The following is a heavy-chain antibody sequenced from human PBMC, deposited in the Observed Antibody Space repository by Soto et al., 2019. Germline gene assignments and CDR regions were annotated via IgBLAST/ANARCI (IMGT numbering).Heavy chain of an antibody. CDR1: GDSVSSNSAA. CDR3: ARGGLIAAAGTRTYSWFDP. V-gene: IGHV6-1*01. Sequence: PSQTLSLTCAISGDSVSSNSAAWNWIRQSPSRGLEWLGRTYYRSKWYNDYAVSVKSRITINPDTSKNQFSLQLNSVTPEDTAVYYCARGGLIAAAGTRTYSWFDPWGQGTLVTSPQ. CDR2: TYYRSKWYN. J-gene: IGHJ5*02. D-gene: IGHD6-13*01.